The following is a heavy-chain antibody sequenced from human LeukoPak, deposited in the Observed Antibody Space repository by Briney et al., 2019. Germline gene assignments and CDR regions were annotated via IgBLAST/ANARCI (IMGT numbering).Heavy chain of an antibody. CDR2: ICYDGSKK. Sequence: GSLRLSCAASGFTFSSYGMHWVRQAPGKGLEWGAVICYDGSKKYYADSVKGRFTISTDNSKNTLYLQMNSLRAEDTAVYYCAKEYGSARYYFDYWGQGPLVTVSS. D-gene: IGHD3-10*01. CDR3: AKEYGSARYYFDY. CDR1: GFTFSSYG. V-gene: IGHV3-33*06. J-gene: IGHJ4*02.